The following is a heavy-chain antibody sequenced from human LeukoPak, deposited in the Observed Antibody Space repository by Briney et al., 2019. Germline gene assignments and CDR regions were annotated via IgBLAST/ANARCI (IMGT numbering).Heavy chain of an antibody. CDR1: GGSFSGYY. J-gene: IGHJ4*02. CDR2: INHSGST. V-gene: IGHV4-34*01. Sequence: PSETLSLTCAVSGGSFSGYYWSWIRQPPGKGLEWIGEINHSGSTNYNPSLKSRVTISVDTSKNQFSLKLSSVTAADTAVYYCARGDTVTGTFDYWGQGTLVTVSS. CDR3: ARGDTVTGTFDY. D-gene: IGHD4-17*01.